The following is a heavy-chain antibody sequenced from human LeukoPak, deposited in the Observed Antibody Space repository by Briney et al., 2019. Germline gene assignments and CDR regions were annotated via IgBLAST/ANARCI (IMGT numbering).Heavy chain of an antibody. V-gene: IGHV1-69*05. CDR2: IVPIFGTA. J-gene: IGHJ5*02. Sequence: ASVKVSCKASGGTFSSYAISWVRQAPGQGLEWMGRIVPIFGTANYAQKFQGRVTITTDESTSTAYMELSSLRSEDMAVYYCARGNNWFDPWGQGTLVTVSS. CDR1: GGTFSSYA. CDR3: ARGNNWFDP.